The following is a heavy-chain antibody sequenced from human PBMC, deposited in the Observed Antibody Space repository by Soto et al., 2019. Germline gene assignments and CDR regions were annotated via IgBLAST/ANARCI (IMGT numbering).Heavy chain of an antibody. Sequence: GGSLRLSCAASGFTFSSYAMSWVRQAPGKGLERVSAISGSGGSTYYADSVKGRFTISRDNSKNTLYLQMNSLRAEDTAVYYCAKEGHGYYYYYMYVWGKGTTVTVSS. CDR3: AKEGHGYYYYYMYV. CDR2: ISGSGGST. CDR1: GFTFSSYA. V-gene: IGHV3-23*01. J-gene: IGHJ6*03.